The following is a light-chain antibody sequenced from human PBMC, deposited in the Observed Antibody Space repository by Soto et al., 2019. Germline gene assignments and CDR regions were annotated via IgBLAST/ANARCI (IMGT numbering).Light chain of an antibody. CDR3: QQLNSYPL. V-gene: IGKV1-9*01. CDR2: AAS. J-gene: IGKJ4*01. Sequence: IQLTQSPSSLSASVGDRVTITCRASQGISSYLAWYQRKPGKAPKLLIYAASTLQSGVPSRFSGSGSGTDFTLTISSLQPEDFATYYCQQLNSYPLFGGGTKVEIK. CDR1: QGISSY.